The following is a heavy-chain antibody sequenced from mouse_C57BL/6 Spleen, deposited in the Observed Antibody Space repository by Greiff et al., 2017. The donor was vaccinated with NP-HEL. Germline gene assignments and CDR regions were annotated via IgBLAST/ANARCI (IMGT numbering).Heavy chain of an antibody. V-gene: IGHV1-54*01. D-gene: IGHD3-3*01. CDR1: GYAFTNYL. CDR3: ARGEGDRDY. Sequence: VQGVESGAELVRPGTSVKVSCKASGYAFTNYLIEWVKQRPGQGLEWIGVINPGSGGTNYNEKFKGKATLTADKSSSTAYMQLSSLTSEDSAVYFCARGEGDRDYWGQGTTLTVSS. CDR2: INPGSGGT. J-gene: IGHJ2*01.